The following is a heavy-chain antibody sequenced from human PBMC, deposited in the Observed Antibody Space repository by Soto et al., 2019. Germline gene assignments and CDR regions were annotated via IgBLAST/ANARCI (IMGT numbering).Heavy chain of an antibody. J-gene: IGHJ3*02. CDR1: GYTFTSYG. V-gene: IGHV1-18*01. CDR3: ARDLPFLGRRITIFGGQGDAFEI. D-gene: IGHD3-3*01. Sequence: ASVKVSCKASGYTFTSYGISWVRQAPGQGLEWMGWISAYNGNTNYAQKLRGRVTMTTDTSTSTAYMELRSLRSDDTAVYYCARDLPFLGRRITIFGGQGDAFEIWGQGTMVTVSS. CDR2: ISAYNGNT.